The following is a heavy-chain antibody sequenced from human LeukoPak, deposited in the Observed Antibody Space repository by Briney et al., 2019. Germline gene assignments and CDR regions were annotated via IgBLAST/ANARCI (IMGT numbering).Heavy chain of an antibody. CDR3: ATRDASNWGYYFDY. V-gene: IGHV1-2*02. D-gene: IGHD7-27*01. J-gene: IGHJ4*02. Sequence: ASVKVSCKASGYTFTGYYMHWVRQAPGQGLEWMGWINPNSGGTNYAQKFQGRVTMTRETSISTAYMELSRLRSDDTAVYYCATRDASNWGYYFDYWGQGTLVTVSS. CDR1: GYTFTGYY. CDR2: INPNSGGT.